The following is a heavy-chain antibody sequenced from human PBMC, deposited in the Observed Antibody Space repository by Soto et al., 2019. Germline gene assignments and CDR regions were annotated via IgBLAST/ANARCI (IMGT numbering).Heavy chain of an antibody. J-gene: IGHJ3*02. CDR2: IYYSGST. V-gene: IGHV4-59*01. CDR3: ARVWGGAFDI. D-gene: IGHD3-10*01. Sequence: SETLSLTCTVSGGSTSSYYWSWIRQPPGKGLEWIGYIYYSGSTNYNPSLKSRVAISVDTSKNQFSLKLSSVTAADTAVYYCARVWGGAFDIWGQGTMVTVSS. CDR1: GGSTSSYY.